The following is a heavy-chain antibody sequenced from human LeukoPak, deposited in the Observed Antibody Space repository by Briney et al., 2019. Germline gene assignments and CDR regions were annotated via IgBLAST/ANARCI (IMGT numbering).Heavy chain of an antibody. D-gene: IGHD4-17*01. CDR2: IYNGGTI. J-gene: IGHJ5*01. Sequence: SETLSLNCTGSGCTINHYYWSWIRQPPGQGLEWIVRIYNGGTITYNPSLDSRLTMSIDTSKNQFSLKLSFVTAADTAVYYCARDSGTTGEVKFDSWGQGTLVTVSS. CDR1: GCTINHYY. V-gene: IGHV4-4*07. CDR3: ARDSGTTGEVKFDS.